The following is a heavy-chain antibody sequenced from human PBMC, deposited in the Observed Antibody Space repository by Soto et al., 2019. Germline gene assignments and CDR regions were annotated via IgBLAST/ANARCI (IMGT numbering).Heavy chain of an antibody. Sequence: SETLSLTCTVSGGSISSGGYYWSWIRQPPGKGLEWIGYINHSGSTYYNPSLKSRVTISVDTSKNQFSLKLTSVTAADTAVYYCARDKITGLFDYWGQGTLVTVSS. CDR2: INHSGST. J-gene: IGHJ4*02. V-gene: IGHV4-30-2*01. D-gene: IGHD2-8*02. CDR3: ARDKITGLFDY. CDR1: GGSISSGGYY.